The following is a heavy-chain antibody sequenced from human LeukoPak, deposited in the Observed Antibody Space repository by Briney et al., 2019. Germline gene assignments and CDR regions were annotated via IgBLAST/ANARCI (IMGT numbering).Heavy chain of an antibody. CDR2: ISDSARGT. D-gene: IGHD3-22*01. J-gene: IGHJ4*02. CDR3: AKRGVVIRVILVGFHKAAYYFDS. CDR1: GITLSNYG. Sequence: GGSLRLSCAVSGITLSNYGMSWVRQAPGKGLEWVAGISDSARGTDYADSVRGRFTISRDNPKNTLYLQMNSLRAEDTAVYFCAKRGVVIRVILVGFHKAAYYFDSWGQGALVTVSS. V-gene: IGHV3-23*01.